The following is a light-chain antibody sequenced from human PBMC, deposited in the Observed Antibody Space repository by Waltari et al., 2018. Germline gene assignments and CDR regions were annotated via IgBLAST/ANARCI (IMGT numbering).Light chain of an antibody. Sequence: SSELTQDPAVSVAMGQTVTITCQGNSLRSYYASWYQQRPGQAPILVIYDQNTLPPGVPDRFSGSRSDNTASLTITGAQAEDEASYYCHSRDGSGSGGSFGGGTKLTVL. CDR1: SLRSYY. V-gene: IGLV3-19*01. CDR3: HSRDGSGSGGS. CDR2: DQN. J-gene: IGLJ2*01.